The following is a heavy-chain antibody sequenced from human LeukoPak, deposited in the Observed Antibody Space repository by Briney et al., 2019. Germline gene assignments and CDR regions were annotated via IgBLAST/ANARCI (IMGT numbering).Heavy chain of an antibody. CDR2: ISSSSGYT. J-gene: IGHJ3*02. Sequence: PGGSLRLSCAASGFTFSDYYMSWIRQAPGKGLEWVSYISSSSGYTNYADSVKGRFTISRDNAKNSLYLQMNSLRAEDTAVYYCARDSSGVDAFDIWGQGTMVTVSS. D-gene: IGHD6-19*01. CDR1: GFTFSDYY. V-gene: IGHV3-11*05. CDR3: ARDSSGVDAFDI.